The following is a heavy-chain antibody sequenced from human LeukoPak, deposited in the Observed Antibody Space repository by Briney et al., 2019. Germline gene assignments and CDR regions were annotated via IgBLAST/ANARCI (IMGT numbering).Heavy chain of an antibody. V-gene: IGHV1-46*01. Sequence: PVASVKVSCKASGYTFTSYYIHWVRQAPGQGLEWMGIINPSGGRTNYAQKFQGRVTMTRDTSISTAFMELSRLRSDDTAVYYCAREAYDSGSFRTDYYYMDVWGKGTTVTISS. CDR2: INPSGGRT. CDR1: GYTFTSYY. D-gene: IGHD3-10*01. J-gene: IGHJ6*03. CDR3: AREAYDSGSFRTDYYYMDV.